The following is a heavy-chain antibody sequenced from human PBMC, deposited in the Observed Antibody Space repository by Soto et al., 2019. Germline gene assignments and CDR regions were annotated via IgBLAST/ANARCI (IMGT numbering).Heavy chain of an antibody. J-gene: IGHJ4*02. V-gene: IGHV5-51*01. CDR1: GYSFINHW. Sequence: EVQLVQSGAQVKKPGESLKISCQSSGYSFINHWIGWVRQMPGKGLEWMGIIYPGDSDTRYSPSFQGQVTISVDNSINTAYLQWSSLKASDTAMYYCARHLIGTTWYSDYWGQGTLVTVSS. CDR3: ARHLIGTTWYSDY. CDR2: IYPGDSDT. D-gene: IGHD1-20*01.